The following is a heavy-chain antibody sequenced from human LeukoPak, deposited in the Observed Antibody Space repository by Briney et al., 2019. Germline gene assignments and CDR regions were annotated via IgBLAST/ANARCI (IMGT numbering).Heavy chain of an antibody. D-gene: IGHD6-13*01. J-gene: IGHJ4*02. Sequence: SETLSITCTVSGGSISSYYWSWIRQPPGKGLEWIGYIYYSGSTNYNPSLKSRVTISVDTSKNQFSLKLSSVTAADTAVYYCARAKGSSWYPWYYFDYWGQGTLVTVSS. CDR3: ARAKGSSWYPWYYFDY. CDR1: GGSISSYY. CDR2: IYYSGST. V-gene: IGHV4-59*01.